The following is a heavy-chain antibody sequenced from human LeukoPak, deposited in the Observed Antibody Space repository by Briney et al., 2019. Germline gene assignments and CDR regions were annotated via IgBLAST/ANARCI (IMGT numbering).Heavy chain of an antibody. J-gene: IGHJ3*02. V-gene: IGHV4-4*07. Sequence: SETLSLTCTVSGGSISSYYWSWIRQPARKGLEWIGRIYTSGSTNYNPSLKSRVTISVDKSKNQFSLKLSSVTAADTAVYYCARDNLYSSSWGARDAFDIWGQGTMVTVSS. D-gene: IGHD6-13*01. CDR1: GGSISSYY. CDR3: ARDNLYSSSWGARDAFDI. CDR2: IYTSGST.